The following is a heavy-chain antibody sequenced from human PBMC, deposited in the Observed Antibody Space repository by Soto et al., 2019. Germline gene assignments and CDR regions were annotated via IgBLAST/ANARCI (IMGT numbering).Heavy chain of an antibody. CDR3: AREVEDIVVVPAAIPVGWFDP. J-gene: IGHJ5*02. Sequence: SVKVSCKASGGTFSSYAISWVRQAPGQGLEWMGGIIPIFGTANYAQKFQGRVTITADESTSTAYMELSSLRSEDAAVYYCAREVEDIVVVPAAIPVGWFDPWGQGTPVTVSS. CDR2: IIPIFGTA. CDR1: GGTFSSYA. V-gene: IGHV1-69*13. D-gene: IGHD2-2*02.